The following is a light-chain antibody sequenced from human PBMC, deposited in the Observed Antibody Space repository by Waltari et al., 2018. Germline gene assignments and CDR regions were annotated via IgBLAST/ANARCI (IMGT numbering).Light chain of an antibody. CDR2: TNN. V-gene: IGLV1-47*01. Sequence: QSVLTQPPSASGTPGQRVTISCSGSSSNIGSNYVYWYQQLPGTAPKLLIYTNNQRPTGVPDRFSGSKSGTSASLAIPGLRSEDEADYYCAAWDDSLRVVFGGGTKLTVL. CDR1: SSNIGSNY. CDR3: AAWDDSLRVV. J-gene: IGLJ2*01.